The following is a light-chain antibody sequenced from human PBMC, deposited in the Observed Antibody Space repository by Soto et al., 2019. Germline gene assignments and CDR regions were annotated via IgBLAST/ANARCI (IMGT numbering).Light chain of an antibody. Sequence: QSVLTQPPSVSGAPGQRVTISCSGSSSNIGAGYDVHWYQQVPGAAPKLLIFGNDNRPSGVPDRFSGSKSGTSASLAITGLQAEDEADYYCQAYDNSLSAWVFGRGTKLTVL. CDR3: QAYDNSLSAWV. J-gene: IGLJ3*02. CDR1: SSNIGAGYD. V-gene: IGLV1-40*01. CDR2: GND.